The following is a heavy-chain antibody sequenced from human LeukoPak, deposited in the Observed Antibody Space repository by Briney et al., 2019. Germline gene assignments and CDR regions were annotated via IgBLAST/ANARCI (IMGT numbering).Heavy chain of an antibody. D-gene: IGHD3-22*01. CDR3: AKRGVVIRVILVGFHKEAYYFDS. Sequence: PGGSLRLSCAVSGITLSNYGMSWVRPAPGKGLEWVAGLSDSGGRTNYADSVKGRFTISRDNPKNTLYLQMNSLRAEDTAVYFCAKRGVVIRVILVGFHKEAYYFDSWGQGALVTVSS. CDR1: GITLSNYG. V-gene: IGHV3-23*01. J-gene: IGHJ4*02. CDR2: LSDSGGRT.